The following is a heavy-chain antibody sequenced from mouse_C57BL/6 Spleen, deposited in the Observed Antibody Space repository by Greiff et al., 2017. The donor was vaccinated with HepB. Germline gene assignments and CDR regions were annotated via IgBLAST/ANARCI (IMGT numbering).Heavy chain of an antibody. J-gene: IGHJ4*01. CDR2: ISYDGSN. CDR3: ARDDDGYSCYAMDY. Sequence: DVQLQESGPGLVKPSQSLSLTCSVTGYSITSGYYWNWIRQFPGNKLEWMGYISYDGSNNYNPSLKNRISITRDTSKNQFFLKLNSVTTEDTATYYCARDDDGYSCYAMDYWGQGTSVTVSS. V-gene: IGHV3-6*01. CDR1: GYSITSGYY. D-gene: IGHD2-3*01.